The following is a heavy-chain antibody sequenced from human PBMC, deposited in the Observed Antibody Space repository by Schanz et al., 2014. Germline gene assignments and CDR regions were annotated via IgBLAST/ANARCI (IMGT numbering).Heavy chain of an antibody. CDR1: GGSFSGYY. CDR3: ARDSLRGATGGYGMDV. D-gene: IGHD2-8*02. V-gene: IGHV4-34*01. Sequence: QVQLQQGGAGLLKPSETLSLPCGVFGGSFSGYYWGWIRQPPGKGLEGIGEIYHSGNTNYNASLKSRVTISVAKSKNQFSLKVRSVTAADTAVYYCARDSLRGATGGYGMDVWGQGTTVTVSS. CDR2: IYHSGNT. J-gene: IGHJ6*02.